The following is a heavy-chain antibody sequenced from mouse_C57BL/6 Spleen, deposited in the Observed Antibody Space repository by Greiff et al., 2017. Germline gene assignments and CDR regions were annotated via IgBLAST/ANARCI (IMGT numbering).Heavy chain of an antibody. V-gene: IGHV14-3*01. CDR1: GFNIKNTY. J-gene: IGHJ2*01. CDR2: IDPANGNT. CDR3: ARWTGTTYCDY. Sequence: EVKLVESVAELVRPGASVKLSCTASGFNIKNTYMHWVKQRPEQGLEWIGRIDPANGNTKYAPKFQGKATITADTTSNTAYRQISSLKSENTAIYYCARWTGTTYCDYWGQGTTLTVSS. D-gene: IGHD4-1*01.